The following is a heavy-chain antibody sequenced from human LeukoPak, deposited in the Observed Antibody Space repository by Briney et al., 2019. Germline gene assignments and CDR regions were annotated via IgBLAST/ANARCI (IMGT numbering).Heavy chain of an antibody. CDR2: ISSGSNT. CDR1: GFTVSSNY. CDR3: VRGGDMVGAPRSAFHI. J-gene: IGHJ3*02. Sequence: GGSLRLSCAASGFTVSSNYMSWVRHAPGKGLEWVSVISSGSNTYYADSVKGRFTISRDNSKNTLYLQMNILRAEDTAVYYCVRGGDMVGAPRSAFHIWGQGTMVTVSS. D-gene: IGHD1-26*01. V-gene: IGHV3-53*01.